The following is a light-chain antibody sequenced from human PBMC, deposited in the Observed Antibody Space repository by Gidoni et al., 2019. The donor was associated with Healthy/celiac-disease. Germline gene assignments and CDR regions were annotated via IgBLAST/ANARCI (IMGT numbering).Light chain of an antibody. J-gene: IGKJ1*01. CDR2: AAS. CDR1: QGISNY. CDR3: QKYNSAPRRT. Sequence: DIQMTQSPSSLSASVGDRVTITCRASQGISNYLAWYQQKPGKVPKLLIYAASTLQSGVPSRFSGSGSGTDFTLTISSLQPEDVATYYCQKYNSAPRRTFXXXTKVEIK. V-gene: IGKV1-27*01.